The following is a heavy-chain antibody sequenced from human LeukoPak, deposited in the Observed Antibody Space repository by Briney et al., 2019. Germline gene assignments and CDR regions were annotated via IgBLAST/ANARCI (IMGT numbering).Heavy chain of an antibody. V-gene: IGHV3-48*03. J-gene: IGHJ4*02. D-gene: IGHD6-19*01. CDR2: ISSSGSTI. CDR1: GFTFSSYE. CDR3: ARVGRIAVAGTFDY. Sequence: GGSLRLSCAASGFTFSSYEMNWVRQAPGKGLEWVSYISSSGSTIYYADSVKGRFTISIDNAKNSLYLQMNSLRAEDTAVYYCARVGRIAVAGTFDYWGQGTLVTVSS.